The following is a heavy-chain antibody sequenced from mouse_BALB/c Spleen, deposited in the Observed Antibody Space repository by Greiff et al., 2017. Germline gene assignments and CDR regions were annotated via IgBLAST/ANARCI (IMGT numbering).Heavy chain of an antibody. D-gene: IGHD2-14*01. CDR2: ISDGGSYT. CDR3: ARDASYRYDGYAMDY. V-gene: IGHV5-4*02. CDR1: GFTFSDYY. Sequence: EVQVVESGGGLVKPGGSLKLSCAASGFTFSDYYMYWVRQTPEKRLEWVATISDGGSYTYYPDSVKGRFTISRDNAKNNLYLQMSSLKSEDTAMYYCARDASYRYDGYAMDYWGQGTSVTVSS. J-gene: IGHJ4*01.